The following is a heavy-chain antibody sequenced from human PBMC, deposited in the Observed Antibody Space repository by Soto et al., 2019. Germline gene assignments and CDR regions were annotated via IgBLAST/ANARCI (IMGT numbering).Heavy chain of an antibody. Sequence: PSETLSLTCAVSGYSITSGYFWGWIRQPPGKGLEWIGSFSYTGSTFYNPSNPSLKSRVTISVDTFKNQLSLTLSSVTAADTAVYYCARVAYFDSSGYYYFFDYWGQGNLVTVSS. CDR3: ARVAYFDSSGYYYFFDY. CDR1: GYSITSGYF. CDR2: FSYTGST. V-gene: IGHV4-38-2*01. J-gene: IGHJ4*02. D-gene: IGHD3-22*01.